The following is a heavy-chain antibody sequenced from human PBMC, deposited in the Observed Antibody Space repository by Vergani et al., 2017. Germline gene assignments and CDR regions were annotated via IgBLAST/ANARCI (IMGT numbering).Heavy chain of an antibody. CDR2: ISSSSSTI. CDR1: GFTFSSYS. D-gene: IGHD1-26*01. J-gene: IGHJ4*02. V-gene: IGHV3-48*01. Sequence: EVQLVESGGGLVQPGGSLRLSCAASGFTFSSYSMNWVRQAPGKGLEWVSYISSSSSTIYYADSVKGRFTISSDNAKNSLYLQMNSLRAEDTAVYYCASGGGSYLFDYWGQGTLVTVSS. CDR3: ASGGGSYLFDY.